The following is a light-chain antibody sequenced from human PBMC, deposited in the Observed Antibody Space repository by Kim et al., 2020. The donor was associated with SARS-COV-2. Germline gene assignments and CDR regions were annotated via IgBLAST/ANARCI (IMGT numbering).Light chain of an antibody. Sequence: GHSVAIACTGNSSDVGGYDYVSCYQRHPGKAPNLMSYGVTERPSVVPERFSGSKSGNTASLTISGLQAEDEADYYCCSYAGSSSLVFGGGTQLTVL. J-gene: IGLJ3*02. CDR3: CSYAGSSSLV. V-gene: IGLV2-11*03. CDR2: GVT. CDR1: SSDVGGYDY.